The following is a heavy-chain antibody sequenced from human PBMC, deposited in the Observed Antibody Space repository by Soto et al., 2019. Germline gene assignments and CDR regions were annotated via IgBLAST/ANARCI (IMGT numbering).Heavy chain of an antibody. Sequence: ASVKVSCKASGYTFTTYGISWVRQAPGQGLEWMAWINTYNGNTNYAQKLRGRVTMTTDTSTSTAYMELRSLRSDDTAVYYCARVGQMATVFFDYWGRGTLVTVSS. CDR1: GYTFTTYG. J-gene: IGHJ4*02. V-gene: IGHV1-18*01. D-gene: IGHD4-4*01. CDR2: INTYNGNT. CDR3: ARVGQMATVFFDY.